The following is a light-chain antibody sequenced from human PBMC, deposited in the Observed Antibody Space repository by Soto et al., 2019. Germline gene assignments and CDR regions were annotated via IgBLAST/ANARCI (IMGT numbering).Light chain of an antibody. CDR1: QSVSSN. Sequence: EIVMTQSPATLSVSPGERATLSCRASQSVSSNLAWYQRKPGQAPRLLIYGASTRATGIPARFSGSGSGTEFTLTISSLQSEDFAVYYCQQYNNWPPGTFGHGTKVEIK. CDR3: QQYNNWPPGT. V-gene: IGKV3-15*01. CDR2: GAS. J-gene: IGKJ1*01.